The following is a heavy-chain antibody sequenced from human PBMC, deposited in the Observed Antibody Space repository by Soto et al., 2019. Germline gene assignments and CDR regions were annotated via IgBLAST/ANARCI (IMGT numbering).Heavy chain of an antibody. J-gene: IGHJ4*02. V-gene: IGHV3-30-3*01. D-gene: IGHD3-22*01. Sequence: QVQLVESGGGVVQPGRSLRLSCAASGFTFSRYIMHWVRQAPGKGLEWVALISYDGSKKYYADSVKGRFTISRDNSKNTLYLQMNSLRAEDTAVYYCARQGGHYDTSGYYYGRVFDYWGQGTLVTVSS. CDR3: ARQGGHYDTSGYYYGRVFDY. CDR2: ISYDGSKK. CDR1: GFTFSRYI.